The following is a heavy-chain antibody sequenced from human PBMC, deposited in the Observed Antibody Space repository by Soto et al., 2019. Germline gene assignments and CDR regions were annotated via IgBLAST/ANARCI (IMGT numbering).Heavy chain of an antibody. CDR2: IKSKTDGGTT. V-gene: IGHV3-15*07. CDR3: TTDRLWHYYDSSGYYPFDY. CDR1: GFTFSNAW. J-gene: IGHJ4*02. Sequence: PGGSLRLSCAASGFTFSNAWMNWVRQAPGKGLEWVGRIKSKTDGGTTDYAAPVKGRFTISRDDSKNTLYLQMNSLKTEDTAVYYCTTDRLWHYYDSSGYYPFDYWGQGTLVTVSS. D-gene: IGHD3-22*01.